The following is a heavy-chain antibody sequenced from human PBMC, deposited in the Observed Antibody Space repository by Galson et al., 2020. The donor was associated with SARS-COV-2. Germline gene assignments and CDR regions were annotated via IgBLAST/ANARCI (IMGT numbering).Heavy chain of an antibody. J-gene: IGHJ6*02. CDR2: IKQDGSEK. CDR1: GFTFSSYW. D-gene: IGHD3-10*01. CDR3: ARDSMVREGVYYDGMDV. V-gene: IGHV3-7*05. Sequence: TGGSLRLSCAASGFTFSSYWMSWVRQAPGKGLEWVANIKQDGSEKYYVDSVKGRFTISRDNAKNSLYLQMNSLRAEDTAVYYCARDSMVREGVYYDGMDVWGQGTTVTVSS.